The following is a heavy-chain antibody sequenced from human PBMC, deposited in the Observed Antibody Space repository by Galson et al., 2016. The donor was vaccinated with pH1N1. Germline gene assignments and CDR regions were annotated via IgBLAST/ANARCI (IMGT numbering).Heavy chain of an antibody. D-gene: IGHD1-26*01. J-gene: IGHJ4*02. CDR3: ATEDYYTSLY. V-gene: IGHV3-7*01. CDR2: INQDGSRK. CDR1: GFIFSDYW. Sequence: SLRLSSAASGFIFSDYWTSWVRQAPGKGLEWVAKINQDGSRKYYVDSMKGRCTISRDNAENSLSLQMNSLRVEDTALYYCATEDYYTSLYWGQGILVTVSS.